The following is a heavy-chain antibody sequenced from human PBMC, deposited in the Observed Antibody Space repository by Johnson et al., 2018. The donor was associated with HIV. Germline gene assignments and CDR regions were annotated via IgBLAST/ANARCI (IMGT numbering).Heavy chain of an antibody. D-gene: IGHD3-10*01. V-gene: IGHV3-30*02. CDR1: GFTFSTYG. CDR2: IRYDGSNK. CDR3: EKDDSPSGAFDI. J-gene: IGHJ3*02. Sequence: QEQLVESGGGLVQPGGSLRLSCAASGFTFSTYGMHWVRQAPGKGLEWVAFIRYDGSNKYYADSVKGRFTISRDNSKNTLYGQMNSLRVEDTAVYYCEKDDSPSGAFDIWGQGTMVIVSS.